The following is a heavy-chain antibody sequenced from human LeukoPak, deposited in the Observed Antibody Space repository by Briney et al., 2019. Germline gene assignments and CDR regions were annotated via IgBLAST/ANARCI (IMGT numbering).Heavy chain of an antibody. V-gene: IGHV1-2*02. CDR1: GYTFTGYY. J-gene: IGHJ3*01. Sequence: ASVKVSCKASGYTFTGYYMHWVRQAPGQGLEWMGWINPNSGGTNYAQKFQGRVTMTRDTSISTAYMDLNRLKFEDTAVYYCARIRPGNNNAFLRAFDVWGQGTMVIVSS. D-gene: IGHD1-1*01. CDR3: ARIRPGNNNAFLRAFDV. CDR2: INPNSGGT.